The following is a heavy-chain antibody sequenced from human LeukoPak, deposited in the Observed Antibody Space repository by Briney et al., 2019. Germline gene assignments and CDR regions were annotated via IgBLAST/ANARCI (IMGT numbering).Heavy chain of an antibody. CDR2: IYYSGST. CDR1: GGSINNYW. Sequence: SETLSLTCSVSGGSINNYWWNWIRQPPGKGLEWIGYIYYSGSTSYNPSLKSRLTISVDTSLNQFSLKLNSGTAADTAVYYCARYCSGGDCYSKALDYWGQGILVTVSS. V-gene: IGHV4-59*01. CDR3: ARYCSGGDCYSKALDY. D-gene: IGHD2-15*01. J-gene: IGHJ4*02.